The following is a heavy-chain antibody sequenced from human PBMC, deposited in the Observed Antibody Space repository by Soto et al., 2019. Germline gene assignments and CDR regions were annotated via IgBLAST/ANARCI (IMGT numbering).Heavy chain of an antibody. CDR3: AKGPLGSGYVLDY. V-gene: IGHV3-33*06. CDR1: GFIFNDYG. J-gene: IGHJ4*02. D-gene: IGHD5-12*01. Sequence: QVQLVESGGGVVQPGRSLRLSCIASGFIFNDYGMHWVRQAPGKGLEWVAGIWYDGRNQYYADSVKGRLTISRDNSRNTLSLQMSSLRAEDTAVYYCAKGPLGSGYVLDYWGQGTLVTVSS. CDR2: IWYDGRNQ.